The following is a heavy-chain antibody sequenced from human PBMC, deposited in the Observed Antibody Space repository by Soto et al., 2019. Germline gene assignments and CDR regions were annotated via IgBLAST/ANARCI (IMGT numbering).Heavy chain of an antibody. CDR2: ISAYNGDT. CDR1: GYTFTSHG. J-gene: IGHJ6*03. D-gene: IGHD3-10*01. Sequence: QVQLVQSGAEVKKPGASVKVSCKASGYTFTSHGISWVRQAPGQGLEWMGWISAYNGDTNYAQKLQGRVTVTTDTSTRTAYMELRSMRSEDTAVYYCAGMVRGSNIDYYHYMDVWGKGTTVTVSS. CDR3: AGMVRGSNIDYYHYMDV. V-gene: IGHV1-18*01.